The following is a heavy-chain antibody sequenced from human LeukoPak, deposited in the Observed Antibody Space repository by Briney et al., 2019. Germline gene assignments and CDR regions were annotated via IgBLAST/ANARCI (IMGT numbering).Heavy chain of an antibody. CDR2: IFHTGST. CDR1: GGSLSNHY. CDR3: ARGPLGGESFDI. V-gene: IGHV4-4*07. Sequence: SETLSLTCTVSGGSLSNHYRNWIRHPAGTGLEYIGRIFHTGSTNYNPSLKSRVTMSVDTSSNQFSLNLTSVTAADTAVYYCARGPLGGESFDIWGQGTMVTVSS. D-gene: IGHD3-16*01. J-gene: IGHJ3*02.